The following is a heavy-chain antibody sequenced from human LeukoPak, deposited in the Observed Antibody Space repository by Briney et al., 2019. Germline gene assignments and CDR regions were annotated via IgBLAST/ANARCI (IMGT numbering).Heavy chain of an antibody. D-gene: IGHD3-10*01. V-gene: IGHV3-53*01. J-gene: IGHJ4*02. CDR2: IYSGGST. Sequence: PGGSLRLSCAASGFTVSSNYMSWVRQAPGKGLEWVSVIYSGGSTYYADSVKGRFTISRDNSKNTLYLQMNSLRAEDTAVYYCARGRITMVRGVTHYFDYWGQGTLVTVSS. CDR1: GFTVSSNY. CDR3: ARGRITMVRGVTHYFDY.